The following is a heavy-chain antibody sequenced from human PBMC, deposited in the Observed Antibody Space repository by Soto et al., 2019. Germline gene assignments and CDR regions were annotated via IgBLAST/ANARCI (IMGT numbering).Heavy chain of an antibody. CDR1: GFAFGDYW. V-gene: IGHV3-7*03. D-gene: IGHD2-8*01. Sequence: PGGSLRLSCAASGFAFGDYWMTWVCQAPGKGLEWVANLKRDGRERYYVDSVKGRFSVSRDNAKNSLYLQMNNLRPEDTAVYYCARDVYEILGRVVRRLDSWGQGTLVTVS. J-gene: IGHJ4*02. CDR2: LKRDGRER. CDR3: ARDVYEILGRVVRRLDS.